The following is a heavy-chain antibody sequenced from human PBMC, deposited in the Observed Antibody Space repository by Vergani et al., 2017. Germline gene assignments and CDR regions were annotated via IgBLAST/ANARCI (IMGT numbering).Heavy chain of an antibody. CDR3: AKASGGYSDDFDY. J-gene: IGHJ4*02. Sequence: EVQLVESGGGLVQPGGSLRLSCAASGFTFDEYAMHWVRQAPGKGLEWVSAISGSGGSTYYADSVKGRFTISRDNSKNTLYLQMNSLRAEDTAVYYCAKASGGYSDDFDYWGQGTLVTVSS. D-gene: IGHD2-15*01. CDR1: GFTFDEYA. V-gene: IGHV3-23*04. CDR2: ISGSGGST.